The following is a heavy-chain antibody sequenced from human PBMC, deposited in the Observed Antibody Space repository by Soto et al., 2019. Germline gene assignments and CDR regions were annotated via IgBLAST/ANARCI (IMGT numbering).Heavy chain of an antibody. D-gene: IGHD6-13*01. J-gene: IGHJ2*01. Sequence: EVQLLESGGGLVQPGGSLRLACAASGLTFSRYTMGWVRQAPGKGLEWVSAIIASGVITYYADSVKGRFTISRDNSNKTAYLQMNSLRAEDTAVYYCAKDLRGPEAGTWYFDLWGRGTLVTVSS. CDR2: IIASGVIT. V-gene: IGHV3-23*01. CDR1: GLTFSRYT. CDR3: AKDLRGPEAGTWYFDL.